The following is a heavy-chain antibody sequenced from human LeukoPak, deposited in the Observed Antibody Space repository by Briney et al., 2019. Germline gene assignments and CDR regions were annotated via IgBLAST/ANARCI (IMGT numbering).Heavy chain of an antibody. J-gene: IGHJ4*02. CDR1: GYSFTSYW. CDR3: ARLRYSGSYVPFDY. CDR2: IYPGDSDT. Sequence: TGESLKISCKGFGYSFTSYWIGWVRQMPGKGLEWMGTIYPGDSDTRYSPSFQGQVTISADKSISTAYLQWSSLKASDTAMYYCARLRYSGSYVPFDYWGQGTLVTVSS. D-gene: IGHD1-26*01. V-gene: IGHV5-51*01.